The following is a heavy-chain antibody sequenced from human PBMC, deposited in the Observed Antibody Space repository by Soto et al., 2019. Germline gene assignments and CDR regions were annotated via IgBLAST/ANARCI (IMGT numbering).Heavy chain of an antibody. CDR3: AKAVSSRRGFDP. V-gene: IGHV4-4*07. CDR1: GASIRSYH. J-gene: IGHJ5*02. Sequence: QVQLQESGTGLVKPSETLSLTCAVSGASIRSYHWSWIRQPAGKGLEWIGRMQHTGNTNYNPSLKSRVTMSVDTSKNQISLKMTSVTAADTAVYFCAKAVSSRRGFDPWGQGILVIVSA. CDR2: MQHTGNT.